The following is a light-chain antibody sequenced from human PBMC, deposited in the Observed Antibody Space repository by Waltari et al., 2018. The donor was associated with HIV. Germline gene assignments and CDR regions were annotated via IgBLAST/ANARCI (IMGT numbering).Light chain of an antibody. J-gene: IGKJ1*01. V-gene: IGKV1-39*01. CDR3: QQAYRGRT. CDR1: QSISTS. CDR2: DAS. Sequence: DIQLTQSPSSLPASVRDRVTITCRASQSISTSLNWYQHKPGEAPKLLIFDASRLHTGVPSRFSGSGSGTQFTLTISSLQPEDFATYYCQQAYRGRTFDQGTKVDIK.